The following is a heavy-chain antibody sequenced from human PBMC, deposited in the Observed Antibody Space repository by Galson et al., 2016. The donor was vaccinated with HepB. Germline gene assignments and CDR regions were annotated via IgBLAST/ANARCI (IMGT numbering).Heavy chain of an antibody. CDR2: ISYDGSKK. CDR3: AKVELSSKQYYYYGMDV. Sequence: SLRLSCAASGFTFISYGMHWVRQAPGKGLQWVALISYDGSKKYYADSVKGRLTISRDNSHNTLYLQMNSVRADDTAVYYCAKVELSSKQYYYYGMDVWGQGTTVTVSS. D-gene: IGHD3-10*01. CDR1: GFTFISYG. V-gene: IGHV3-30*18. J-gene: IGHJ6*02.